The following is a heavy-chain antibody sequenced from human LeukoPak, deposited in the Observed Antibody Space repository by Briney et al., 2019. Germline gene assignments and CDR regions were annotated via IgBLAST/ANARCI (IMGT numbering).Heavy chain of an antibody. CDR2: INSDGSST. Sequence: PGGSLRLSCAASGFTVSSNYMSWVRQAPGKGLVWVSRINSDGSSTSYADSVKGRFTISRDNAKNTLYLQMNSLRAEDTAVYYCARVYGDYGYYFDYWGQGTLVTVSS. CDR1: GFTVSSNY. CDR3: ARVYGDYGYYFDY. D-gene: IGHD4-17*01. J-gene: IGHJ4*02. V-gene: IGHV3-74*01.